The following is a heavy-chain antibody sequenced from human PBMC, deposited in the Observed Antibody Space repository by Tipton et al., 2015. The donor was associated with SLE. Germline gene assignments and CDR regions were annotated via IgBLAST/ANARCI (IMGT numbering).Heavy chain of an antibody. CDR3: ARAQRAKYFQH. CDR1: GFTFSDYY. Sequence: GSLRLSCAASGFTFSDYYMSWIRQAPGKGLEWVSYISSSGSTIYYADSVKGRFTISRDNSKNTLYLQMNSLRAEDTAVYYCARAQRAKYFQHWGQGTLVTVSS. J-gene: IGHJ1*01. CDR2: ISSSGSTI. V-gene: IGHV3-11*04. D-gene: IGHD5-24*01.